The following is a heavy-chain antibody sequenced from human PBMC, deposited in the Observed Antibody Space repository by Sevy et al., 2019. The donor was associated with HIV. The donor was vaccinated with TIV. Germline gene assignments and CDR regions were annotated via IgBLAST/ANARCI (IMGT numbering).Heavy chain of an antibody. D-gene: IGHD2-2*01. CDR2: ISSSGQTT. CDR3: ARIPAMSPLDYGMDL. CDR1: GFSFSSFY. J-gene: IGHJ6*02. V-gene: IGHV3-11*01. Sequence: GGSLRLSCAASGFSFSSFYMTWIRQAPGKGLQWVAYISSSGQTTYYADSVKGRFVVSRDNAKNSLFLHINSLRAEDTGVFFCARIPAMSPLDYGMDLWGQGTTVTVSS.